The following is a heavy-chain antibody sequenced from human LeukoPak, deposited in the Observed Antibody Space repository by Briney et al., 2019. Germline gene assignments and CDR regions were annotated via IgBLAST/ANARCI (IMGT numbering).Heavy chain of an antibody. Sequence: ASVKVSCKASGYTFTTYAMHWVRQAPGQRLQWMGWINAGKGNTKYSQKFQGRVTITRDTSASTAYMELSSLRSEDTAVYYCARGRDYYFYHMDVWGQGTTVTVSS. V-gene: IGHV1-3*01. J-gene: IGHJ6*02. CDR3: ARGRDYYFYHMDV. CDR2: INAGKGNT. CDR1: GYTFTTYA.